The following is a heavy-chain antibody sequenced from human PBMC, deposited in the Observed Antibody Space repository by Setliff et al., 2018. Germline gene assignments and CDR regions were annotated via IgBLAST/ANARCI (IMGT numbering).Heavy chain of an antibody. V-gene: IGHV4-61*02. D-gene: IGHD4-4*01. CDR2: IYTSGST. CDR3: ASWGTVTLFDY. Sequence: SETRSLTCTVSGGSISSGSYYWSWIRQPAGKGLEWIGRIYTSGSTNYNPSLKSRVTISVDTSKNQFSLKLSSVTAADTAVYYCASWGTVTLFDYWGQGTLVTV. J-gene: IGHJ4*02. CDR1: GGSISSGSYY.